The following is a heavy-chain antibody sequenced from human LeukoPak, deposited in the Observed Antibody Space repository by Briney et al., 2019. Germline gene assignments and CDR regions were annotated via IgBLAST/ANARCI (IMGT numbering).Heavy chain of an antibody. Sequence: GGSLRLSCAASGFIFSNSAMHWVRQAPGKGLEWVAVISYDGSNKYYADSVKGRFTISRDNSKNTLYLQMNSLKAEDTAVYYCGRFTRSGDSVYWGQGTLVTVSS. V-gene: IGHV3-30*03. D-gene: IGHD7-27*01. CDR2: ISYDGSNK. CDR3: GRFTRSGDSVY. J-gene: IGHJ4*02. CDR1: GFIFSNSA.